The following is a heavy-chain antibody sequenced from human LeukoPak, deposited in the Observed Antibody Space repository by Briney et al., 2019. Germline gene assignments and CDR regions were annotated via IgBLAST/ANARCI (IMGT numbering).Heavy chain of an antibody. D-gene: IGHD3-3*01. J-gene: IGHJ4*02. V-gene: IGHV4-59*08. CDR1: GGSISSYY. CDR2: IYYSGST. CDR3: ARQESYDFEDY. Sequence: SETLSLTCTVSGGSISSYYWSWIRQPPGKGLEWIGYIYYSGSTNYNPSLKSRVTISADTSKNQFSLKLSSVTAADTAVYYCARQESYDFEDYWGQGTLVTVSS.